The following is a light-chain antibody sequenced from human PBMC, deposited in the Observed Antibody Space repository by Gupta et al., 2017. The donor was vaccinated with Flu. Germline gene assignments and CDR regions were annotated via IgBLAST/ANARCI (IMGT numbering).Light chain of an antibody. J-gene: IGKJ2*01. Sequence: PATLAVSPGERATLSCRASESVSSNLAWYQQMPGQAPRLLIYGTSTRATGIPARFSGSGSGTEFTLTISSLQSEDFAVYFCHQYNNWPRSCGQGTKLEIK. CDR2: GTS. CDR1: ESVSSN. V-gene: IGKV3-15*01. CDR3: HQYNNWPRS.